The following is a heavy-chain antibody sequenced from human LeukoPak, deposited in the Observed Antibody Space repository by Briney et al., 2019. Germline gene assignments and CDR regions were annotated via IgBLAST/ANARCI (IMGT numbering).Heavy chain of an antibody. CDR3: ARTKNDAFDI. CDR2: MNPYSGNT. Sequence: ASVTVSCRTSGYTFSDSDVMWVRQATGQGLEWMGWMNPYSGNTGYAEKFQGRVTMTRSTSISTAYMELRSLRSEDTAMYYCARTKNDAFDIWGQGTMVSVSS. CDR1: GYTFSDSD. V-gene: IGHV1-8*01. J-gene: IGHJ3*02.